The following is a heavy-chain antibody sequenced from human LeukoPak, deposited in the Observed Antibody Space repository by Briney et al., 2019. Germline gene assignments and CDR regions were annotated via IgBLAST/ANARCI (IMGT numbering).Heavy chain of an antibody. V-gene: IGHV3-30-3*01. Sequence: GGSLRLSCAASGFTFSSYAMHWVRQAPGKGLEWVAVISYDGSNKYYADSVKGRLTISRDNSRNTLYLQMNSLRAEDTAVYYCARNMDTVDDYWGQGTLVTVSS. CDR2: ISYDGSNK. D-gene: IGHD5-18*01. CDR1: GFTFSSYA. CDR3: ARNMDTVDDY. J-gene: IGHJ4*02.